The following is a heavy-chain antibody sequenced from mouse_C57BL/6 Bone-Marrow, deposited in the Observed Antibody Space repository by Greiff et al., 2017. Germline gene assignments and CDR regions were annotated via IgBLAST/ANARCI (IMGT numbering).Heavy chain of an antibody. CDR1: GFTFSDYY. Sequence: DVMLVESGGGLVQPGGSLKLSCAASGFTFSDYYMYWVRQTPEKRLEWVAYISNGGGSTYYPDTVKGRFTISRDNAKNTLYLQMSRLKSEDTAMYYCARQGGGYYSFDYWGQGTTLTVSS. V-gene: IGHV5-12*01. CDR3: ARQGGGYYSFDY. D-gene: IGHD2-3*01. CDR2: ISNGGGST. J-gene: IGHJ2*01.